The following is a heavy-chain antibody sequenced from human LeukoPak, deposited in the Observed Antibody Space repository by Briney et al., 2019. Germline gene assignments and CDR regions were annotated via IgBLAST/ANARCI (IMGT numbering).Heavy chain of an antibody. CDR2: MNPNSGNT. CDR3: ARGYSYGPKVFGY. CDR1: GYTFTSYD. D-gene: IGHD5-18*01. V-gene: IGHV1-8*03. J-gene: IGHJ4*02. Sequence: AASVKVSCKASGYTFTSYDINWVRQATGQGLEWMGWMNPNSGNTGYAQKFQGRVTITRNTSISTAYMELSGLRSEDTAVYYCARGYSYGPKVFGYWGQGTLVTVSS.